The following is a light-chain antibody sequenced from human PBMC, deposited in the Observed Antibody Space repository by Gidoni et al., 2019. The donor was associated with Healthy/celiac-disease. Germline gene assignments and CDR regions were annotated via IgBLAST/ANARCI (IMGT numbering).Light chain of an antibody. CDR3: QQRSNWPPIT. CDR2: DAS. V-gene: IGKV3-11*01. CDR1: QSVSSY. Sequence: VLTQSPTTLSLSPGERATLSCRASQSVSSYLAWYQQKPGQAPRLLIYDASNRATGIPARFSGSGSGTDFTLTISSLEPEDFAVYYCQQRSNWPPITFGQGTRLEIK. J-gene: IGKJ5*01.